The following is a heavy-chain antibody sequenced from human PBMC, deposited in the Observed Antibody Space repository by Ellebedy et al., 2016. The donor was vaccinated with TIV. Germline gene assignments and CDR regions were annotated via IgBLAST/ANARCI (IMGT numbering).Heavy chain of an antibody. D-gene: IGHD6-19*01. V-gene: IGHV3-23*01. Sequence: GGSLRLSCEVSGFTFSNFAMSWVRQAPGKGLEWVSTISISGDDTNYADSVKGRFTVSRDNSKNTLFLQMTGLTGDDTAKYYCAKCVPGYNSGSSYFHHWGQGTLVTVSS. CDR2: ISISGDDT. J-gene: IGHJ4*02. CDR1: GFTFSNFA. CDR3: AKCVPGYNSGSSYFHH.